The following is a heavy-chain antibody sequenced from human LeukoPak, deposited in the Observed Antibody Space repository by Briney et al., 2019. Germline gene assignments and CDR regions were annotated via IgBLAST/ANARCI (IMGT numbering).Heavy chain of an antibody. Sequence: SETLSLTCAVYGGSFSGYYWSWIRQPPGKGLEWIGEINHSGSTNYNPSLKSRVTISVDTSKNQFSLKLSSVTAADTAVYYCAAYCSSTSCPLSDYYYYYGMDVWGQGTTVTVSS. CDR1: GGSFSGYY. CDR3: AAYCSSTSCPLSDYYYYYGMDV. D-gene: IGHD2-2*01. J-gene: IGHJ6*02. V-gene: IGHV4-34*01. CDR2: INHSGST.